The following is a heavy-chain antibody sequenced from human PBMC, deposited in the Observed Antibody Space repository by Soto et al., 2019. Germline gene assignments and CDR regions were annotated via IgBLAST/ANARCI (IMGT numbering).Heavy chain of an antibody. V-gene: IGHV3-30*03. J-gene: IGHJ6*02. Sequence: GGSLRLSCAASGFTFSSYGMHWVRQAPGKGLEWVAVISYDGSNKYYADSVKGRFTISRDNSKNTLYLQMNSLRAEDTAVYYCARVVPAAMYSYYGMDVWGQGTTVTVSS. CDR2: ISYDGSNK. D-gene: IGHD2-2*01. CDR1: GFTFSSYG. CDR3: ARVVPAAMYSYYGMDV.